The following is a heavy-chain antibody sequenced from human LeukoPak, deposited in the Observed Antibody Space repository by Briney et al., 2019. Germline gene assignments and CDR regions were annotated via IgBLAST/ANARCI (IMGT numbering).Heavy chain of an antibody. J-gene: IGHJ5*02. CDR3: ARAPWDIVVEPAARGDWFDP. Sequence: GASVKVSCKTSGYTFTSYGMSWVRQDPGQGLEWMGWISTYNGNTNYAQKLQGRVTMTTDTSTSTAYMELRSLRSDDTAVYYCARAPWDIVVEPAARGDWFDPWGQGTLVTVSS. V-gene: IGHV1-18*01. CDR2: ISTYNGNT. CDR1: GYTFTSYG. D-gene: IGHD2-2*01.